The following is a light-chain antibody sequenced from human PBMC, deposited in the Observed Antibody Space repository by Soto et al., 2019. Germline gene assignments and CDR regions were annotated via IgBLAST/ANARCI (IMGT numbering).Light chain of an antibody. V-gene: IGKV1-39*01. CDR2: SVS. Sequence: DIQMTQSPSSLSASVGDRVTITCRASQSISSHLNWYQQKPGKAPKLLIYSVSNLQSGVPSRFSGSGSGIDFTLTISSLQPEDFATYFCHQSYRTPITFGHGTRLEIK. CDR3: HQSYRTPIT. J-gene: IGKJ5*01. CDR1: QSISSH.